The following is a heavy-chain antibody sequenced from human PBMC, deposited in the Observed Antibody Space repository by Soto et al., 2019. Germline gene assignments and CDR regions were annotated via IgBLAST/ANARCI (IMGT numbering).Heavy chain of an antibody. CDR1: GFTFSSYG. CDR2: IWYDGSNK. Sequence: GGSLRLSCAASGFTFSSYGMHWVRQAPGKGLEWVAVIWYDGSNKYYADSVKGRFTISRDNSKNTLYLQMNSLRAEDTAVYYCAKSLDYTLTYFDYWGQGTLVTVSS. CDR3: AKSLDYTLTYFDY. J-gene: IGHJ4*02. V-gene: IGHV3-30*02. D-gene: IGHD4-4*01.